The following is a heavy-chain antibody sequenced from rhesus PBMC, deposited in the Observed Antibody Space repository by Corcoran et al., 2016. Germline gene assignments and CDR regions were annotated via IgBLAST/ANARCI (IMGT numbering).Heavy chain of an antibody. CDR2: IYWDDDK. CDR1: AFSLPTSGMG. V-gene: IGHV2-174*01. J-gene: IGHJ3*01. Sequence: QVTLKESGPALVKPTQTLTLTCTFSAFSLPTSGMGMCWIRQPPGKDLAWLALIYWDDDKRYTTSLKSSLTISKDTSKNQVVLTMTNMDPVDTATYYCARITFDFWGPGLRVTVSS. CDR3: ARITFDF.